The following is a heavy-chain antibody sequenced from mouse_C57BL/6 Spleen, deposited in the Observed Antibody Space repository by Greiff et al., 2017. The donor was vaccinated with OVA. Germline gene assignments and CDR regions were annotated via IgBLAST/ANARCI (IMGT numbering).Heavy chain of an antibody. CDR3: ARPSNEYCFGY. Sequence: EVKLVESGGGLVKPGGSLKLSCAASGFTFSDYGMHWVRQAPEKGLEWVAYLSSGSSTIYYADKVKGRFTISRDNAKNTLFLQMTSLRSEDTAMYYCARPSNEYCFGYWGQGTTLTVSS. V-gene: IGHV5-17*01. D-gene: IGHD2-5*01. CDR1: GFTFSDYG. CDR2: LSSGSSTI. J-gene: IGHJ2*01.